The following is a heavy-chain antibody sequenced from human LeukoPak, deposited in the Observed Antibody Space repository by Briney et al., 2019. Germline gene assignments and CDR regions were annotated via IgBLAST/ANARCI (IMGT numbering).Heavy chain of an antibody. CDR1: GFTVSSNY. CDR2: IYSGGST. V-gene: IGHV3-53*01. CDR3: ARDDVAVAGTDY. Sequence: GGSLRLSCAASGFTVSSNYMTWVRQAPGKGLEWVSAIYSGGSTYYADSVKGRFTISRDNSKNTLHLQMNSLRAEDTAVYYCARDDVAVAGTDYWGQGTLVTVSS. D-gene: IGHD6-19*01. J-gene: IGHJ4*02.